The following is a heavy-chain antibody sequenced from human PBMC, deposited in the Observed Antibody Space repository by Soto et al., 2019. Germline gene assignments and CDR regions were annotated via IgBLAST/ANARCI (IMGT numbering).Heavy chain of an antibody. CDR2: TYYRSKWYN. Sequence: SQTLSLTCAISGDSVSSNSAAWNWIRQSPSRGLEWLGRTYYRSKWYNDYAVSVKSRITINPDTSKNQFSLQLNSVTPEDTAVYYCARDDGSTYNWNDERPPYFDYWGQGTLVTVSS. CDR1: GDSVSSNSAA. CDR3: ARDDGSTYNWNDERPPYFDY. V-gene: IGHV6-1*01. D-gene: IGHD1-20*01. J-gene: IGHJ4*02.